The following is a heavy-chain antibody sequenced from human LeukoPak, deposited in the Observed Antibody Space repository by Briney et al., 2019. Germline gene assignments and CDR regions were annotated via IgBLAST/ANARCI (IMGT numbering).Heavy chain of an antibody. J-gene: IGHJ4*02. Sequence: PGGSLRPSCAASGFTFSSCAMSWVRQAPGEGLEWVSAISGSGGRPYYADSVKGRFTISRDNSKNTLYLQMNSLRAEDTAVYYCARHPEPGYCSSTSCHGSYFDYWGQGTLVTVSS. D-gene: IGHD2-2*01. V-gene: IGHV3-23*01. CDR1: GFTFSSCA. CDR2: ISGSGGRP. CDR3: ARHPEPGYCSSTSCHGSYFDY.